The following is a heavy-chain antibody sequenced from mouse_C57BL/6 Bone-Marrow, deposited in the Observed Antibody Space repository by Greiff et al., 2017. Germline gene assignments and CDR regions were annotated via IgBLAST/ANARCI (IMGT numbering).Heavy chain of an antibody. D-gene: IGHD2-3*01. Sequence: QVQLKQSGAELARPGASVKLSCKASGYTFTSYGISWVKQRTGQGLEWIGEIYPRSGNTYYNEKFKGKATLTADKSSSTAYMGLRSLTSEDSAVYFCAREGDGYYDYWGQGTTLTVSS. CDR1: GYTFTSYG. J-gene: IGHJ2*01. CDR3: AREGDGYYDY. V-gene: IGHV1-81*01. CDR2: IYPRSGNT.